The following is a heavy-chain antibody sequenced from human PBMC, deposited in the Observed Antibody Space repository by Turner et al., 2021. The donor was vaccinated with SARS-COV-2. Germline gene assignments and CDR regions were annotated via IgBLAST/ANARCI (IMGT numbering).Heavy chain of an antibody. D-gene: IGHD5-18*01. CDR3: ARSRYTYGSYYYYGMDV. CDR2: INPNSGGT. Sequence: QVQLVQSGAECTKPVPSVTVSCKASGYTFTGYYMHWVRQAPGQGLEWMGGINPNSGGTNYAQKFQGRVTMTWDTSISTAYMELSRLRSDDTAVYYCARSRYTYGSYYYYGMDVWGQGTTVTVSS. V-gene: IGHV1-2*02. J-gene: IGHJ6*02. CDR1: GYTFTGYY.